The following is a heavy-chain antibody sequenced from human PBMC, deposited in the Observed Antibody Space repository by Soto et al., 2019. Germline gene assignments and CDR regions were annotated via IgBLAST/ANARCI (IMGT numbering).Heavy chain of an antibody. D-gene: IGHD3-10*01. Sequence: QVQLLESGGGVVQPGTSLRLSCAASGFTSSSFVIHWVRQAPGKGLEWLAVISSDGNNQYYADSLKGRFTISRDNSKKSLYLQVNSLRAEDTAVYFCAKERGVIDAFDIWGQGTMVTVS. CDR1: GFTSSSFV. CDR3: AKERGVIDAFDI. CDR2: ISSDGNNQ. V-gene: IGHV3-30*18. J-gene: IGHJ3*02.